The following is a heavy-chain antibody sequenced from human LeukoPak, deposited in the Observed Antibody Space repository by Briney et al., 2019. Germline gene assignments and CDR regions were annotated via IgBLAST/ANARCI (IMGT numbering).Heavy chain of an antibody. Sequence: GGSLRLSCAAPGFTFSSYAVTWVRQAPGRGLEWVSVVSNSVDGGFTYYADSVKGRFTISRDNSKNTLYLQMTNLRVDDTAVYYCAKMGGYCSGGSCYSSYFDYWGQGNPVTVSS. V-gene: IGHV3-23*01. CDR1: GFTFSSYA. CDR3: AKMGGYCSGGSCYSSYFDY. D-gene: IGHD2-15*01. J-gene: IGHJ4*02. CDR2: VSNSVDGGFT.